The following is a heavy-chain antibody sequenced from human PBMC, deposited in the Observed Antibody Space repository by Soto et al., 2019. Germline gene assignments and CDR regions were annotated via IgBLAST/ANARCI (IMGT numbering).Heavy chain of an antibody. CDR2: LIPIFDTA. CDR1: GGSLSNYA. V-gene: IGHV1-69*06. D-gene: IGHD3-10*01. J-gene: IGHJ6*02. CDR3: ARYLSPHFVGGDFYYAMNV. Sequence: QVQLTQSGAEVKKSGSSVKVSCKASGGSLSNYAISWVRQAPGQGLEWMGGLIPIFDTAKYAQNFQGRVTITADKSTNTAYMELNSLRSDETAVHYCARYLSPHFVGGDFYYAMNVWGRGTSVPVSS.